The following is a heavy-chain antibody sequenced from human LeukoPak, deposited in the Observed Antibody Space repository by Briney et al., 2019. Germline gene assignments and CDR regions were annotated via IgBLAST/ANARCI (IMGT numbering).Heavy chain of an antibody. CDR2: ISYDGSNK. Sequence: GGSLRLSYAASGFTFSSYAMHWVRQAPGKGLEWVAVISYDGSNKYFADSVKGRFTISRDNSKNTLYLQMNSLRADDTAVYYCAKDLMPRRRESWTPIPAAGPQPPEYWGQGTLVTVSS. CDR1: GFTFSSYA. D-gene: IGHD6-13*01. J-gene: IGHJ4*02. V-gene: IGHV3-30*04. CDR3: AKDLMPRRRESWTPIPAAGPQPPEY.